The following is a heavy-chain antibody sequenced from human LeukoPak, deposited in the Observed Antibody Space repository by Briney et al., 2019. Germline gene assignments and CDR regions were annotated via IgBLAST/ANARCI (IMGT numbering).Heavy chain of an antibody. V-gene: IGHV4-59*12. CDR1: GGSISSYY. CDR3: ASGKKKPRSGSPAGDAFDI. CDR2: IYYSGST. D-gene: IGHD1-26*01. Sequence: SETLSLTCTVSGGSISSYYWSWIRQPPGKGLEWIGYIYYSGSTYYNPSLKSRVTISVDTSKNQFSLKLSSVTAADTAVYYCASGKKKPRSGSPAGDAFDIWGQGTMVTVSS. J-gene: IGHJ3*02.